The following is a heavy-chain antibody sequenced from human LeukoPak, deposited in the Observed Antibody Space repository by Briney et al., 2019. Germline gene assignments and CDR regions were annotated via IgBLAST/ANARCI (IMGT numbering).Heavy chain of an antibody. Sequence: PGGSLRLSCAASGFTFSSYAMHWVRQAPGKGLEWVAVISYDGSNKYYTDSVKGRFTISRDNSKNTLYLQMNSLRAEDTAVYYCAKHYSSPLGYFDYWGQGTLVTVSS. CDR1: GFTFSSYA. CDR2: ISYDGSNK. CDR3: AKHYSSPLGYFDY. D-gene: IGHD6-19*01. V-gene: IGHV3-30-3*01. J-gene: IGHJ4*02.